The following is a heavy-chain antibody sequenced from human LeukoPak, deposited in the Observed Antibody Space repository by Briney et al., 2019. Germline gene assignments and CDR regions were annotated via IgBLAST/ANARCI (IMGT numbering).Heavy chain of an antibody. CDR3: AKERPEVWFGEINWFDP. J-gene: IGHJ5*02. D-gene: IGHD3-10*01. CDR1: GFTFSSYA. Sequence: GGSLGLSCAASGFTFSSYAMSWVRQAPGKGLEWVSAISGSGGSTYYADSVKGRFTISRDNSKNTLYLQMNSLRAEDTAVYYCAKERPEVWFGEINWFDPWGQGTLVTVSS. CDR2: ISGSGGST. V-gene: IGHV3-23*01.